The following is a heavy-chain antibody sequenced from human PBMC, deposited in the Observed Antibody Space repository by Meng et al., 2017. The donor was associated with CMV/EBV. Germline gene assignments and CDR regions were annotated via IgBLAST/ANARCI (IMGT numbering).Heavy chain of an antibody. CDR1: GGSISSYY. Sequence: QVQLTRSGPDLVKPSATLSLSCTVSGGSISSYYWSWIRQPAGKGLEWIGRIYTSGSTNYNPSLKSRVTMSVDTSKNQFSLKLSSVTAADTAVYYCARSMVVAGDWFDPWGQGTLVTVSS. J-gene: IGHJ5*02. V-gene: IGHV4-4*07. CDR3: ARSMVVAGDWFDP. CDR2: IYTSGST. D-gene: IGHD2-15*01.